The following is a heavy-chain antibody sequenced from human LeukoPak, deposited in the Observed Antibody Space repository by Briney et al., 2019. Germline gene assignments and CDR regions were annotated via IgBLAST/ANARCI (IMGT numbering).Heavy chain of an antibody. D-gene: IGHD2-8*01. CDR3: AKERMDCTNGVCYTSGLLDY. J-gene: IGHJ4*02. CDR1: GFTFSSYA. Sequence: GGSLRLSCIASGFTFSSYAMSWVRQAPGKGLEWVSAISGSGGSTYCADSVKGRFTISRDNSKNTLYLQMNSLRAEDTAVYYCAKERMDCTNGVCYTSGLLDYWGQGTLVTVSS. CDR2: ISGSGGST. V-gene: IGHV3-23*01.